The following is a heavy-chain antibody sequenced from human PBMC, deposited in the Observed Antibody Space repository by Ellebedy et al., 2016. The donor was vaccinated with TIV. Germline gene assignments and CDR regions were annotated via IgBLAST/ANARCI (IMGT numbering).Heavy chain of an antibody. D-gene: IGHD1-14*01. Sequence: GESLKISCTASGFTFGDYAMSWFRQAPGKGLAWVGFIRSKAYGGTTEYAASVKGRFTISRDDSKSNTYLQMNSLKTEDTAVYYCTRDLPGGGMDVWGQGTTVIVSS. J-gene: IGHJ6*02. CDR1: GFTFGDYA. CDR2: IRSKAYGGTT. CDR3: TRDLPGGGMDV. V-gene: IGHV3-49*03.